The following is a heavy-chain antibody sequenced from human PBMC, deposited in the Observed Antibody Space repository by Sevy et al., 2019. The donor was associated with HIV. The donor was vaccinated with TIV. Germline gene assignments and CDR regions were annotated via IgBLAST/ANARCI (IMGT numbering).Heavy chain of an antibody. CDR2: INEDGSKI. J-gene: IGHJ4*02. V-gene: IGHV3-7*03. D-gene: IGHD1-1*01. CDR1: GLFFSAYW. CDR3: VKAIYKDDSA. Sequence: GGSLRLSCAAPGLFFSAYWMTWVRQVPGKGLEWVANINEDGSKINYVHSVRGRFTISRDNTKNSLYLQMNSLRVEDSDTYYCVKAIYKDDSAWGQGTLVTVSS.